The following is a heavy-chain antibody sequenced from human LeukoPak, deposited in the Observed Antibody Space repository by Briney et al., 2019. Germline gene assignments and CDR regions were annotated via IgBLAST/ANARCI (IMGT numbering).Heavy chain of an antibody. CDR1: GGSISSYY. CDR3: ARLGWEWELLR. V-gene: IGHV4-59*08. D-gene: IGHD1-26*01. Sequence: SETLSLTCTVSGGSISSYYWSWIRQPPGKGLEWIGYIYYSGSTNYNPSLKSRVTISVDTSKNQFSLKLSSVTAADTAVYYCARLGWEWELLRWGQGTLVTVSS. CDR2: IYYSGST. J-gene: IGHJ4*02.